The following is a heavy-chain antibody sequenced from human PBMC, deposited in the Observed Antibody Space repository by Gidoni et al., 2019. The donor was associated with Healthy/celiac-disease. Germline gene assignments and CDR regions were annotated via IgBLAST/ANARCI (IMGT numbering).Heavy chain of an antibody. D-gene: IGHD6-13*01. J-gene: IGHJ5*02. CDR3: AKDRTAAAEGWFDP. CDR1: ACPFSSYA. Sequence: EVQLLESGGGLAQPGGSLRPPCHSSACPFSSYAMSGVRQGPGKGLGWVSAISGSGGSKYYEDAVKGRFTISRDNSKNTLYLQMNSLRAEDTAVYYCAKDRTAAAEGWFDPWGQGTLVTVSS. V-gene: IGHV3-23*01. CDR2: ISGSGGSK.